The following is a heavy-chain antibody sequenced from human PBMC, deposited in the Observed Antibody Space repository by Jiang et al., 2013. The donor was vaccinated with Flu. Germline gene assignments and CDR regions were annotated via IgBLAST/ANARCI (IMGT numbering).Heavy chain of an antibody. CDR2: INHSGST. D-gene: IGHD2-8*01. CDR1: GGSFSGYY. CDR3: ARGRFVLMVYVPYYFDY. J-gene: IGHJ4*02. V-gene: IGHV4-34*01. Sequence: LLKPSETLSLTCAVYGGSFSGYYWSWIRQPPGKGLEWIGEINHSGSTNYNPSLKSRVTISVDTSKNQFSLKLSSVTAADTAVYYCARGRFVLMVYVPYYFDYWGQGTLVTVSS.